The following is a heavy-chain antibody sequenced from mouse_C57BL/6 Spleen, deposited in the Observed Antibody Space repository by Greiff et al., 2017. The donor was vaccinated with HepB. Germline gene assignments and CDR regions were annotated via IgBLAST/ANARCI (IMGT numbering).Heavy chain of an antibody. CDR2: ISSGGSYT. V-gene: IGHV5-6*01. J-gene: IGHJ2*01. D-gene: IGHD3-1*01. CDR1: GFTFSSYG. CDR3: ARGGSGFDY. Sequence: EVHLVESGGDLVKPGGSLKLSCAASGFTFSSYGMSWVRQTPDKRLEWVATISSGGSYTYYPDSVKGRFTVSRDNAKNTLYLQMSSLKSEDTAMYYCARGGSGFDYWGQGTTLTVSS.